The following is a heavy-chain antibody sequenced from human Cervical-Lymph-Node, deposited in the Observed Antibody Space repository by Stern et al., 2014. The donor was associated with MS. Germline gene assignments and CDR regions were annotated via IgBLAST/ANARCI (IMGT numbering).Heavy chain of an antibody. CDR3: ATPSTVTVGGMDV. D-gene: IGHD4-17*01. J-gene: IGHJ6*02. Sequence: VQLVESGAEVKKPGSSVKVSCKASGGTFSTQAINWVRQAPGQGLEWVGGIIPIFGTPNYAQKVRDRVTITADESTSTAYMALSSLRSEDTAVYYCATPSTVTVGGMDVWGQGTTVTVSS. V-gene: IGHV1-69*01. CDR1: GGTFSTQA. CDR2: IIPIFGTP.